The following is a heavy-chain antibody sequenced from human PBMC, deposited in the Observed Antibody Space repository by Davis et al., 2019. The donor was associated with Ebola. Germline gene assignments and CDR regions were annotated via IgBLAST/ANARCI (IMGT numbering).Heavy chain of an antibody. CDR2: IYYSGST. J-gene: IGHJ5*02. D-gene: IGHD3-16*02. Sequence: SETLSLTCTVSGGSISSYYWSWIRQPPGKGLEWIGYIYYSGSTNYNPSLKSRVTISVDTSKNQFSLKLSSVTAADTAVYYCARFRDDYVWGSYRQKWFDPWGQGTLVTVSS. CDR3: ARFRDDYVWGSYRQKWFDP. V-gene: IGHV4-59*01. CDR1: GGSISSYY.